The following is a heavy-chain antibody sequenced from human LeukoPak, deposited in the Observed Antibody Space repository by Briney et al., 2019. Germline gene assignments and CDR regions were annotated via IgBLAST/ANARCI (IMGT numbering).Heavy chain of an antibody. CDR2: ISAYNGQT. Sequence: ASVKVSFKASGYTFTSYGITWVRQAPGQGLEWMGWISAYNGQTDHARTLQDRVTMTADTSTNTAYMELRSLTSDDTAVYYCARDLRWGASPGPFEYWGQGTLVTVSS. CDR1: GYTFTSYG. D-gene: IGHD1-26*01. CDR3: ARDLRWGASPGPFEY. V-gene: IGHV1-18*01. J-gene: IGHJ4*02.